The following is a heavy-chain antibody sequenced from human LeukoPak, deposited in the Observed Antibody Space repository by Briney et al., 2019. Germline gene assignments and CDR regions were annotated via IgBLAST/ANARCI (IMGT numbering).Heavy chain of an antibody. CDR3: ARVARSLYYDSSGYFDY. V-gene: IGHV1-2*04. D-gene: IGHD3-22*01. CDR1: GYTFTGYY. J-gene: IGHJ4*02. CDR2: INPNSGGT. Sequence: ASVKVSCKASGYTFTGYYMHWVRQAPGQRLEWMGWINPNSGGTNYAQKFQGWVTMTRDTSISTAYMELSRLRSDDTAVYYCARVARSLYYDSSGYFDYWGQGTLVTVSS.